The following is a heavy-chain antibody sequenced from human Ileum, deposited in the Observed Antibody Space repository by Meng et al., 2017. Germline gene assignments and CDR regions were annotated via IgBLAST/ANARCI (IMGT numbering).Heavy chain of an antibody. CDR3: ARDVVPTVTYYYNWFDP. D-gene: IGHD4-17*01. CDR1: GGSISSYY. J-gene: IGHJ5*02. CDR2: IYTSGST. V-gene: IGHV4-4*07. Sequence: QGQRQESGPVSGMPSGALSLTCTVSGGSISSYYWSWIRQPAGKGLEWIGRIYTSGSTNYSPSLKSRVTMSVDTSKNQFSLKLSSVTAADTAVYYCARDVVPTVTYYYNWFDPWGQGTLVTVSS.